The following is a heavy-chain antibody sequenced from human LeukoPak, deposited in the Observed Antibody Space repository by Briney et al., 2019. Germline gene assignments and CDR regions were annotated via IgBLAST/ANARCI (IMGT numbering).Heavy chain of an antibody. J-gene: IGHJ2*01. CDR3: ARQGTAMVTGWYFDL. D-gene: IGHD5-18*01. CDR2: IYYSGST. Sequence: SETLSLTCTVSGGSISSYYWSWIRQPPGKGLEWIGYIYYSGSTNYNPSLKSRVTISVDTSKNQFSLKLSSVTAADTAVYYCARQGTAMVTGWYFDLWGRGTLVTVSS. CDR1: GGSISSYY. V-gene: IGHV4-59*08.